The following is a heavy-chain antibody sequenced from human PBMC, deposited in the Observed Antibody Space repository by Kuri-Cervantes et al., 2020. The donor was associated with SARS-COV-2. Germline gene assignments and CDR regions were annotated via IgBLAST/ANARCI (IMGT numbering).Heavy chain of an antibody. J-gene: IGHJ6*03. CDR3: ARHLTGSYWYYYYMDV. CDR2: IYPGDSDT. D-gene: IGHD2-8*02. Sequence: GESLKISCKGSGYSFTSYWIGWVRQMPGKGLEWMGIIYPGDSDTRYSLSFQGQVTISADKSISTAYLQWSSLKASDTAMYYCARHLTGSYWYYYYMDVWGKGTTVTVSS. CDR1: GYSFTSYW. V-gene: IGHV5-51*01.